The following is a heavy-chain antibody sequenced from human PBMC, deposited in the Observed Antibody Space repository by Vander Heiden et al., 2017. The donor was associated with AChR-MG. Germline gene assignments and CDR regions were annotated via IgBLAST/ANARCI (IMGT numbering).Heavy chain of an antibody. CDR2: IDYSGST. Sequence: QVQLQESGPGLVKPSQTLSLTCTVPGGSISSGGYYWSWIRQHPGKGLEWIGYIDYSGSTYYNPSLKSRVTISVDTSKNQFSLKLSSVTAADTAVYYCARRDYYDSHFWFDPWGQGTLVTVSS. D-gene: IGHD3-22*01. V-gene: IGHV4-31*03. CDR1: GGSISSGGYY. J-gene: IGHJ5*02. CDR3: ARRDYYDSHFWFDP.